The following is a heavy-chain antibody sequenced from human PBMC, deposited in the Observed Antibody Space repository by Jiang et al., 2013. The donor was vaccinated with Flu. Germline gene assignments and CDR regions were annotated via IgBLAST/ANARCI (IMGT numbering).Heavy chain of an antibody. D-gene: IGHD3-10*01. CDR1: GDSVSSNSAA. J-gene: IGHJ4*02. CDR2: TYYRSKWYN. CDR3: ARVRPLYYGSGVISAFDY. V-gene: IGHV6-1*01. Sequence: QTLSLTCAISGDSVSSNSAAWNWIRQSPSRGLEWLGRTYYRSKWYNDYAVSVKSRITINPDTSKNQFSLQLNSVTPEDTAVYYCARVRPLYYGSGVISAFDYWGQGTLVTVSS.